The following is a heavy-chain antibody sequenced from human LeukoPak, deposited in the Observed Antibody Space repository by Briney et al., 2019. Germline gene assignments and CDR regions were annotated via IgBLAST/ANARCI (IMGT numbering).Heavy chain of an antibody. CDR1: GGTFSSYA. Sequence: SVKVSCKASGGTFSSYAISWVRQAPGQGLEWMGRIIPILGIANYAQKFQGRVTITADKSTSTAYMELSSLRSEDTAVYYCARSFNFHVYFDYWGQGTLVTVSS. V-gene: IGHV1-69*04. CDR2: IIPILGIA. CDR3: ARSFNFHVYFDY. J-gene: IGHJ4*02. D-gene: IGHD2/OR15-2a*01.